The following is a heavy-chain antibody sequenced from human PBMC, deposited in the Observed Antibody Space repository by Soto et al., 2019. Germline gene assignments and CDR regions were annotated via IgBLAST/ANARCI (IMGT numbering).Heavy chain of an antibody. Sequence: QVQLVESGGGVVQPGRSLRLSCAASGFTFSSYAMHWVRQAPGKGLEWVAVISYDGSNKYYADSVKGRFTISRDNSKNTLYLQMNSLRAEDTAVYYCARVIGYSYGYGDCWGQGTLVTVSS. CDR3: ARVIGYSYGYGDC. J-gene: IGHJ4*02. D-gene: IGHD5-18*01. CDR2: ISYDGSNK. CDR1: GFTFSSYA. V-gene: IGHV3-30-3*01.